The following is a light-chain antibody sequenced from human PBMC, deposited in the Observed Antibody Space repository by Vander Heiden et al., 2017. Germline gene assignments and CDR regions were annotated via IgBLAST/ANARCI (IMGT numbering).Light chain of an antibody. Sequence: DIQITQSPSPLSASVGDRVTITCQASQDISNYLNWYQQKPGRAPNLLIYDASNMETRVPSRCSGSRSGADFTFTISSLQPEDIATYYCQQYDNIPPITFGQGTRLEIK. CDR1: QDISNY. CDR3: QQYDNIPPIT. CDR2: DAS. V-gene: IGKV1-33*01. J-gene: IGKJ5*01.